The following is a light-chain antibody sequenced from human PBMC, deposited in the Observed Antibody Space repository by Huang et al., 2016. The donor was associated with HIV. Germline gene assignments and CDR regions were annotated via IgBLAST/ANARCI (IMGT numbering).Light chain of an antibody. CDR3: QQYGTSPLT. Sequence: EVVLTQSPGTLSLSPGKRVAISCRASETIASKYLAWYRQSPGQAPRLLIYGASNRTTDTPDRFSGSVSGTDFTLTITKLEPEDSAVYYCQQYGTSPLTCGQGTRVDIK. CDR1: ETIASKY. CDR2: GAS. J-gene: IGKJ1*01. V-gene: IGKV3-20*01.